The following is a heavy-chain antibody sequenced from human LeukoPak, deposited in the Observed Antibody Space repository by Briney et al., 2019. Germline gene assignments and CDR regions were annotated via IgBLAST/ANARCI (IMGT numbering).Heavy chain of an antibody. CDR3: AMSPEYYYDSSGYSPLRY. D-gene: IGHD3-22*01. J-gene: IGHJ4*02. V-gene: IGHV4-59*01. CDR1: GGSISSYY. CDR2: IYYSGST. Sequence: SETLSLTCTVSGGSISSYYWSWIRQPPGKGLEWIGYIYYSGSTNCNPSLKSRVTISVDTSKNQFSLKLSSVTAADTAVYYCAMSPEYYYDSSGYSPLRYWGQGTLVTVSS.